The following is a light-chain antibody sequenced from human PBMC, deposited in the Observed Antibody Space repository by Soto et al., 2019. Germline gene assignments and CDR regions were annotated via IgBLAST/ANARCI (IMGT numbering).Light chain of an antibody. CDR3: KQSYRMPRS. Sequence: DTQMTQSPSSLSASVGDRVTITCRASQTVAKSLNWYQQKPGKAPELLIYATSHLPIGVPSRFSGSGSGTDFTLTINSLQPEDFATYYCKQSYRMPRSFGQGTRVEVK. CDR1: QTVAKS. CDR2: ATS. J-gene: IGKJ1*01. V-gene: IGKV1-39*01.